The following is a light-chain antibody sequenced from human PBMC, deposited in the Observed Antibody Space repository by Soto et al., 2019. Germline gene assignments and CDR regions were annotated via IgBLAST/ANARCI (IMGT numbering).Light chain of an antibody. J-gene: IGLJ2*01. Sequence: QPVLTQPASVSGSPGQSITISCTGTSSDVGGYNYVSWYQQHPGKAPKLMIYEVSNRPSGVSNRFSGSKSGNTASLTISGLQAEDEADYYCSSYTSSSTLVFGGGTMVTVL. CDR2: EVS. CDR3: SSYTSSSTLV. V-gene: IGLV2-14*01. CDR1: SSDVGGYNY.